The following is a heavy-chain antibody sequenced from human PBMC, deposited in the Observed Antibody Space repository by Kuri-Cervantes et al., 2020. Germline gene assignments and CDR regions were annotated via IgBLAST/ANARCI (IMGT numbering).Heavy chain of an antibody. J-gene: IGHJ3*02. CDR1: RGSISSDEYY. CDR3: ASKRIPHSGYWVHDAFDI. D-gene: IGHD3-22*01. CDR2: IHYSGNT. V-gene: IGHV4-30-4*01. Sequence: SETLSLTCTISRGSISSDEYYWSWIRQSPGKGLEWIGYIHYSGNTYYNPSLKSRATISIGTSENQFSLNLGSVTAADTAVYYCASKRIPHSGYWVHDAFDIWGQGTMVTVSS.